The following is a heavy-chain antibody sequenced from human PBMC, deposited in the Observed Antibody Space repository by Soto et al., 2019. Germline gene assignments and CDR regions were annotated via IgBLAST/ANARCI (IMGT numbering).Heavy chain of an antibody. CDR2: LSGSGGTT. Sequence: EVQLLESGGGLVQPGGSLRLSCSTSGFTFSTYAMNWVRQAPGKGLEWVSALSGSGGTTYYADSVRGRFTISRDKSKNTLFLQMNSLRAEDTALYYCAKQRAGYGSGSDTYYFDFWGQGSLVTVSS. J-gene: IGHJ4*02. D-gene: IGHD3-10*01. CDR3: AKQRAGYGSGSDTYYFDF. CDR1: GFTFSTYA. V-gene: IGHV3-23*01.